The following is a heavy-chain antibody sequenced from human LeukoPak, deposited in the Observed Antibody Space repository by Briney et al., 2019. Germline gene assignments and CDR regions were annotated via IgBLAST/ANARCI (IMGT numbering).Heavy chain of an antibody. CDR1: GFTFSSYS. D-gene: IGHD1-26*01. V-gene: IGHV3-21*01. CDR2: ISSSSYI. CDR3: AREPSGSPQAFDI. J-gene: IGHJ3*02. Sequence: GGSLRLSCAASGFTFSSYSMNWVRQAPGKGLEWVSSISSSSYIYYADSVKGRFTISRDNAKNSLYLQMNSLRAEDTAVYYCAREPSGSPQAFDIWGQGTMVTVSS.